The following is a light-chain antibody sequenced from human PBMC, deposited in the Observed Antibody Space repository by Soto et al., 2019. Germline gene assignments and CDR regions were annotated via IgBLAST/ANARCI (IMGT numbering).Light chain of an antibody. CDR2: VNTDGSH. Sequence: QSVLTQSPSASASLGASVKLTCTLSSGHSSYAIAWHQQQPENGPRYLMKVNTDGSHNKGDGIPDRFSGSSSGAERYLTISSLQSEDEADYYCQTWGAGFSVVFGGGTKVTVL. V-gene: IGLV4-69*01. J-gene: IGLJ2*01. CDR1: SGHSSYA. CDR3: QTWGAGFSVV.